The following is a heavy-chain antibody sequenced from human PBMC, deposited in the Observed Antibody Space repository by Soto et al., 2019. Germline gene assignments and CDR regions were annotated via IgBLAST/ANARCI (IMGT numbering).Heavy chain of an antibody. J-gene: IGHJ4*02. V-gene: IGHV4-39*01. D-gene: IGHD6-25*01. CDR1: GGSISSGSYY. Sequence: QLQLQESGPGLVKPSETLSLACTVSGGSISSGSYYWGWIRQTPGKGLEWIGSIYYSGNTYYNPSLKSRVTISADTSKNQFSLKLSSVTAADTAVYYCARQYLAATIDYWGQGTLVTVSS. CDR2: IYYSGNT. CDR3: ARQYLAATIDY.